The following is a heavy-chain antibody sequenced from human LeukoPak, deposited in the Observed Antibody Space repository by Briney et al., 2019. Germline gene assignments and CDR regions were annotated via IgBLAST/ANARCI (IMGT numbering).Heavy chain of an antibody. CDR2: IYYSGNT. V-gene: IGHV4-39*01. CDR3: ARQAGSGLFILP. CDR1: GVSISSSNSY. Sequence: PSETLSLTCTVSGVSISSSNSYWGWIRQPPGKGLEWIGSIYYSGNTYYNASLKSQVSISIDTSKNQFSLRLTSVTAADTAVYYCARQAGSGLFILPGGQGTLVTVSS. D-gene: IGHD3/OR15-3a*01. J-gene: IGHJ4*02.